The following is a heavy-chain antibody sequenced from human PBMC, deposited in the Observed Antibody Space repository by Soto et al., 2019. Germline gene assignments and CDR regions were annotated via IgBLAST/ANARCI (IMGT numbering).Heavy chain of an antibody. CDR2: ISSSSSTI. CDR3: AGLIRAAGYYYMDV. Sequence: GSLRLSCAASGFTFSSYSMNWVRQAPGKGLEWVSYISSSSSTIYYADSVKGRFTISRDNAKNSLYLQMNSLRAEDTAVYYCAGLIRAAGYYYMDVWGKGTTVTVSS. V-gene: IGHV3-48*01. D-gene: IGHD6-25*01. CDR1: GFTFSSYS. J-gene: IGHJ6*03.